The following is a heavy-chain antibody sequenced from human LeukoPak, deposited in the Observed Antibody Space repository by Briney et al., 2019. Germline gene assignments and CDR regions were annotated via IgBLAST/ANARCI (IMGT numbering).Heavy chain of an antibody. Sequence: SVKVSCKASGGTYSSYAISWVRQAPGQGLERMGGIIPIFGTANYAQKFQGRVTITADESTSTAYMELSSLRSEDTAVYYCAWSGYSYGTIDYWGQGTLVTVSS. V-gene: IGHV1-69*13. CDR3: AWSGYSYGTIDY. CDR1: GGTYSSYA. D-gene: IGHD5-18*01. J-gene: IGHJ4*02. CDR2: IIPIFGTA.